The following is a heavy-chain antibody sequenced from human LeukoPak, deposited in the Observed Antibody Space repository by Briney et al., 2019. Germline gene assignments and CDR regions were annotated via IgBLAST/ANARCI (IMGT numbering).Heavy chain of an antibody. D-gene: IGHD3-22*01. CDR3: ARYYDSSGYYPHFDY. CDR1: GFTFSDYY. J-gene: IGHJ4*02. V-gene: IGHV3-11*01. CDR2: ISRRGSTI. Sequence: TGGSLRLSCAASGFTFSDYYMSWIRQAPGKGLEWVSYISRRGSTIYYADSVEGRFTISRDNAKTSLYLQMNSLRAEDTAVYYCARYYDSSGYYPHFDYWGQGTLVTVSS.